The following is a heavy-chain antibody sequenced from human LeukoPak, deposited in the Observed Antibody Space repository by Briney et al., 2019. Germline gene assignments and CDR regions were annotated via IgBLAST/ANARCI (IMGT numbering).Heavy chain of an antibody. D-gene: IGHD5-12*01. CDR3: ARVHSGYELGAFDI. CDR1: GGSISTRSYY. CDR2: IYHSGST. V-gene: IGHV4-39*01. J-gene: IGHJ3*02. Sequence: SETLSLTCTVSGGSISTRSYYGGWIRQPPGKGLEWIGSIYHSGSTYYNPSLKSRVTISVDTSKNQFSLKLTSVTAADTAVYYCARVHSGYELGAFDIWGQGTMVAVSS.